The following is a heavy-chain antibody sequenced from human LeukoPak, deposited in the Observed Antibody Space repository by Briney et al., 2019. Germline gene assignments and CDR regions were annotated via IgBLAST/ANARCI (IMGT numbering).Heavy chain of an antibody. J-gene: IGHJ3*02. D-gene: IGHD3-16*01. CDR2: IYYSGST. Sequence: SETLSLTCTVSGGSISSYYWSWIRQPPGKGLEWIGYIYYSGSTNYNPSLKSRVTISVDTSKNQFSLKLSSVTAADTAVYYCARDPRGRVGLPPGAFDIWGQGTMVTVSS. V-gene: IGHV4-59*01. CDR1: GGSISSYY. CDR3: ARDPRGRVGLPPGAFDI.